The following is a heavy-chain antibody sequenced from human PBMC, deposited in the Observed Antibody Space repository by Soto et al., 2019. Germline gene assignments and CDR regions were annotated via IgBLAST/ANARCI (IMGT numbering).Heavy chain of an antibody. CDR1: CGSISSISYY. V-gene: IGHV4-39*01. J-gene: IGHJ4*03. CDR2: IYYIGIX. Sequence: PSETLSLTCTVSCGSISSISYYWGWIRQPPGKGLEWIGSIYYIGIXXYNPSLKXXVTISVDTSNXRFSLXLISVTAADTAVYYCATLGEALDDYGDYGG. CDR3: ATLGEALDDYGDY. D-gene: IGHD4-17*01.